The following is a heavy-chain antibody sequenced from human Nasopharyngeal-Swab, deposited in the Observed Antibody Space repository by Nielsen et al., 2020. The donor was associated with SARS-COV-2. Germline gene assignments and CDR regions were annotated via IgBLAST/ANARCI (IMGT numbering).Heavy chain of an antibody. CDR2: INSDGSTI. Sequence: WIRQPPGKGLVWVSRINSDGSTISYADSMKGRFTISRDNAKNTLYLQMNSLRAEDTAVYYCARDGLDYDFWSAYFMDVWGQGTTVTVSS. V-gene: IGHV3-74*01. D-gene: IGHD3-3*01. CDR3: ARDGLDYDFWSAYFMDV. J-gene: IGHJ6*02.